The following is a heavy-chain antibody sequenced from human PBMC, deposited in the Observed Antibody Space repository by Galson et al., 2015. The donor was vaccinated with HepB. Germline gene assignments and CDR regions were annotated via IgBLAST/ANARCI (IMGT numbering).Heavy chain of an antibody. D-gene: IGHD1-26*01. V-gene: IGHV4-4*07. Sequence: SETLSLTCTVSGDSIRAYYWSWIRQPAGKGLEWIGRISSSGTTNYNPSLQSRLSMSVDTSKNQLSLRLNSVTAADTAIYYCARGRIVGATALDYFDSWGLGTLVSVSS. J-gene: IGHJ4*02. CDR1: GDSIRAYY. CDR3: ARGRIVGATALDYFDS. CDR2: ISSSGTT.